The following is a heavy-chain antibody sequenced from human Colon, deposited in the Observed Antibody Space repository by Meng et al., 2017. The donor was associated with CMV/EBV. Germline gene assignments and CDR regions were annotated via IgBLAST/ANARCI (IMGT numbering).Heavy chain of an antibody. D-gene: IGHD3-22*01. CDR3: AREYGIWDSSGYYYPYYYYGMDV. V-gene: IGHV3-21*01. CDR2: ISSSSSYI. Sequence: GESLKISCAASGFTFSSYSMSWVRQAPGKGLEWVSSISSSSSYIYYADSVKGRFTISRDNAKNSLYLQMNSLRAEDTAVYYCAREYGIWDSSGYYYPYYYYGMDVWGQGTTVTVSS. J-gene: IGHJ6*02. CDR1: GFTFSSYS.